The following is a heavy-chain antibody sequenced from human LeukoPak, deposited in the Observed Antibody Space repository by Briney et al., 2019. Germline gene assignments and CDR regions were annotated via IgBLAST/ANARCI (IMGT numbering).Heavy chain of an antibody. V-gene: IGHV3-7*01. D-gene: IGHD3-22*01. CDR2: IEQNGGEK. Sequence: PGGSLRLSCAASGFTFSGYWMNWVRQAPGKGLGWVANIEQNGGEKNYVDPVRGRFTISRENAKNSLYLEMNSLRAEDTAVYYCAGGAGWLSDSWGRGTLVTVSS. CDR1: GFTFSGYW. J-gene: IGHJ5*01. CDR3: AGGAGWLSDS.